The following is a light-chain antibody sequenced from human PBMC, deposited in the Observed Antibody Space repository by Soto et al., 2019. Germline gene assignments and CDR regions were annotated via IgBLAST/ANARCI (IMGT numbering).Light chain of an antibody. CDR1: QTLLYSNGYNY. Sequence: DIVMTQSPLSLPVTPGEPATISCRSSQTLLYSNGYNYLDWYLQKPGQSPQLLIYLGSHRASGVPDRFSGSGSGTDFTLKISRVEAEDVGVYYCMQALQTPYTFAQGTKLEIK. CDR2: LGS. CDR3: MQALQTPYT. V-gene: IGKV2-28*01. J-gene: IGKJ2*01.